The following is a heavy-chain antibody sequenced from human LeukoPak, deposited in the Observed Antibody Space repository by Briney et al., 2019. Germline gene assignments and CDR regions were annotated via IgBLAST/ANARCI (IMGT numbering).Heavy chain of an antibody. J-gene: IGHJ5*02. V-gene: IGHV3-48*01. CDR3: ASRSINWYRGNNWFDP. CDR2: FNSDGKTT. CDR1: GFTVSSNY. D-gene: IGHD6-13*01. Sequence: GGSLRLSCAASGFTVSSNYMSWVRRAPGKGLEDLSYFNSDGKTTWYADSVKGRFTASRDNAKNLLYLQMNSLRVEDTAVYYCASRSINWYRGNNWFDPWGQGTLVTVSS.